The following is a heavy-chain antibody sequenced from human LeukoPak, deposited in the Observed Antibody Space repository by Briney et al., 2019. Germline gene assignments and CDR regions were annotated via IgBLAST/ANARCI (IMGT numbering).Heavy chain of an antibody. Sequence: GESLKISCKGSGYSFTSYWIGWVRQMPGKGLEWMGTIYPGDSDTRYSPSFQGQVTISVDKSITTAYLQWSSLKASDTAIYYCARHQRSCSGGSCSLNWFDPWGQGTLVTVSS. J-gene: IGHJ5*02. CDR3: ARHQRSCSGGSCSLNWFDP. D-gene: IGHD2-15*01. CDR1: GYSFTSYW. V-gene: IGHV5-51*01. CDR2: IYPGDSDT.